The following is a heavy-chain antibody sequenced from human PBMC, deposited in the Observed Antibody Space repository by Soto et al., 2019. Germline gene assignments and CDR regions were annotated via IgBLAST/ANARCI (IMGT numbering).Heavy chain of an antibody. CDR2: IWYDGSNK. V-gene: IGHV3-33*01. CDR3: ARWGIAAGDY. J-gene: IGHJ4*02. Sequence: QVQLVESGGGVVQPGGSLRLSCAASGFTFSSYGMHWVRQAPGKGLEWVVVIWYDGSNKYYADSVKGRFTISRDNSKNTLYLQMNSLRAEDTAVYYCARWGIAAGDYWGQGTLVTVSS. D-gene: IGHD6-13*01. CDR1: GFTFSSYG.